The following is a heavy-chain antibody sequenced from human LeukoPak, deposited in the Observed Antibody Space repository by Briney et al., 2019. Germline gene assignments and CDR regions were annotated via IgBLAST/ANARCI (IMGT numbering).Heavy chain of an antibody. CDR3: ATGAGYYYIDY. J-gene: IGHJ4*02. V-gene: IGHV4-31*03. CDR2: TYYCGST. CDR1: GGSITSGGYY. Sequence: SQTLSLTCTVSGGSITSGGYYCRWIRQHPGKGLEWIGYTYYCGSTYYNPSLKSRVTISVDTSKNQFSLKLSSVTAADTAVYYCATGAGYYYIDYWGQGTLVTVSS. D-gene: IGHD3-9*01.